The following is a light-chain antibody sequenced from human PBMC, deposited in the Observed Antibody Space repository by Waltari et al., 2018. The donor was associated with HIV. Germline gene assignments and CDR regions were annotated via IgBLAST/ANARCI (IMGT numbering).Light chain of an antibody. Sequence: QSVLTQPASVSGSPGQSITISCTGTSSNIGTYNLVSWHQQHPGKAPKTRIYEVSQRPAGVSNRVSGSKSSNTASLTISGLQAEDEADYYCCSYAGSSTRVFGGGTKVTVL. J-gene: IGLJ3*02. V-gene: IGLV2-23*02. CDR2: EVS. CDR1: SSNIGTYNL. CDR3: CSYAGSSTRV.